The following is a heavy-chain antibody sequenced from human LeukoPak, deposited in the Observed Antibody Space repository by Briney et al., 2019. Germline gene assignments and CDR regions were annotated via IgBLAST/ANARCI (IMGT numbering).Heavy chain of an antibody. V-gene: IGHV3-30*02. J-gene: IGHJ4*02. CDR2: IRYDGSIK. CDR1: GFTFSTYG. Sequence: AGGSLRLSCAASGFTFSTYGMHWVRQAPGKGLEWVAFIRYDGSIKYYADSVKGRFTISRDNSKNTLYPQMNSLRAEDTAVYYCAKDLRYYYGSGSYSPFDYWGQGTLVTVSS. D-gene: IGHD3-10*01. CDR3: AKDLRYYYGSGSYSPFDY.